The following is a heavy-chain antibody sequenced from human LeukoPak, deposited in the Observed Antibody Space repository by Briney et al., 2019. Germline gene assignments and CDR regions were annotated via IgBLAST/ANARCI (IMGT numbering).Heavy chain of an antibody. CDR1: GFTFSSYS. D-gene: IGHD3-22*01. CDR2: ISSSSSYI. J-gene: IGHJ6*02. V-gene: IGHV3-21*01. Sequence: GGSLRLSCAASGFTFSSYSMNWVRQAPGKGLEWVSSISSSSSYIYYADSVKGRFTISRDNAKNSLYLQMNSLRAEDTAVYYCARVLPSPYYYDSSAPMDVWGQGTTVTVSS. CDR3: ARVLPSPYYYDSSAPMDV.